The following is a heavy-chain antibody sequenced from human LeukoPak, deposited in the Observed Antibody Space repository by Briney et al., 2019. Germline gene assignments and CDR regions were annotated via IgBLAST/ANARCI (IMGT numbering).Heavy chain of an antibody. J-gene: IGHJ5*02. CDR2: ISGSGGST. Sequence: GGSLRLSCAASGFTFSSYAMSWVRQAPGKGLEWVSAISGSGGSTYYADSVKGRFTISRGNSKNTLYLQMNSLRAEDTAVYYCAKGTGYSYGYNWFDPWGQGTLVTVSS. D-gene: IGHD5-18*01. CDR1: GFTFSSYA. V-gene: IGHV3-23*01. CDR3: AKGTGYSYGYNWFDP.